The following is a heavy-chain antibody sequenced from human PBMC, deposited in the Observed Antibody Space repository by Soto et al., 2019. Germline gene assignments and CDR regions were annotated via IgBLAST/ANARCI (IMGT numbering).Heavy chain of an antibody. CDR2: IRSSGSPT. CDR1: GFAFSNYS. Sequence: GGSLRLSCVASGFAFSNYSMNWVRQAPGKGLGWVSYIRSSGSPTYYAGSVKGRFTISRDNAKKSLYLQMNSLRAEDTAVYYCASMTSSISHGRWGQGTLVTVSS. V-gene: IGHV3-48*01. J-gene: IGHJ4*02. D-gene: IGHD2-2*01. CDR3: ASMTSSISHGR.